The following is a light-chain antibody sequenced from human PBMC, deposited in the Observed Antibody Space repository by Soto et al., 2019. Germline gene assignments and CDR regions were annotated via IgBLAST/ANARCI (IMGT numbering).Light chain of an antibody. CDR2: EAS. V-gene: IGLV2-18*01. CDR3: SLYTSENTYV. CDR1: STDFVSYNR. J-gene: IGLJ1*01. Sequence: QSALTQPPSVSGSPGQSVTISCTGTSTDFVSYNRVSWYQQPPGTAPKLIIYEASNRPSGVPDRFSGSKSGNTASLTISGLQAADEADYYCSLYTSENTYVFGTGTKRNVL.